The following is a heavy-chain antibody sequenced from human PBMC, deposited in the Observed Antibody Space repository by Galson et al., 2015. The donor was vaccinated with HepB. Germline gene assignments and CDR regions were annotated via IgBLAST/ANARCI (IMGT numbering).Heavy chain of an antibody. CDR3: ARVGKGVRYFDWLPTRHYYALDV. CDR2: VSYDATNK. D-gene: IGHD3-9*01. CDR1: GFTFSNYD. V-gene: IGHV3-30*03. J-gene: IGHJ6*02. Sequence: SLRLSCAASGFTFSNYDMHWVRQAPGTGLEGVAAVSYDATNKDYADSVKGRFTISRDNSKNTLDLQMHSLRPEDTAVYYCARVGKGVRYFDWLPTRHYYALDVWGQGTTVTVSS.